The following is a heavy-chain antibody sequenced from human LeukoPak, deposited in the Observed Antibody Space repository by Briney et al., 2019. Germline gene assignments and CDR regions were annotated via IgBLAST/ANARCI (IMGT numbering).Heavy chain of an antibody. CDR1: GGSISSGSYY. V-gene: IGHV4-61*02. CDR3: ASGSYYYGSGSYYTRFDY. D-gene: IGHD3-10*01. J-gene: IGHJ4*02. Sequence: PSQTVSLTCTVSGGSISSGSYYWSWIRQPAGKGLEWIVRIYNSGSTNYNPSLKSRVTISVDTSKNQFSLKLSSVTAADTAVYYCASGSYYYGSGSYYTRFDYWGQGTLVTVSS. CDR2: IYNSGST.